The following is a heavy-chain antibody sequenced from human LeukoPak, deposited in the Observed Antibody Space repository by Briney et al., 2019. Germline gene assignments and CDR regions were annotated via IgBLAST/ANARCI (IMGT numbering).Heavy chain of an antibody. J-gene: IGHJ6*02. D-gene: IGHD2-15*01. V-gene: IGHV1-18*04. CDR2: ISAYNGNT. Sequence: ASVKVSCKASGYTFTGYYMHWVRQAPGQGLEWMGWISAYNGNTNYAQKLQGRVTMTTDTSTSTAYMELRSLRSDDTAVYYCARDLAELSRYCSGGSCYYGMDVWGQGTTVTVSS. CDR3: ARDLAELSRYCSGGSCYYGMDV. CDR1: GYTFTGYY.